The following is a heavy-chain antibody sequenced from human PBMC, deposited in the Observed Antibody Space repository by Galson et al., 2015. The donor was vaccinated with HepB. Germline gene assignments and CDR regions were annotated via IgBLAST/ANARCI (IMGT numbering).Heavy chain of an antibody. CDR3: ARAGLKYSGYDFSDWYFDL. Sequence: SVKVSCKASGYTFTSYDINWVRQATGQGLEWMGWMNPNSGNTGYAQKFQGRVTMTRNTSISTAYMELSSLRSEDTAVYYCARAGLKYSGYDFSDWYFDLWGRGTLVTVSS. CDR2: MNPNSGNT. CDR1: GYTFTSYD. D-gene: IGHD5-12*01. V-gene: IGHV1-8*01. J-gene: IGHJ2*01.